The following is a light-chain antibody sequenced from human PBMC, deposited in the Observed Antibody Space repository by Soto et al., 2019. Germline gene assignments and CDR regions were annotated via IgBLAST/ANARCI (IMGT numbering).Light chain of an antibody. CDR2: EVS. V-gene: IGLV2-8*01. Sequence: QSVLTXXXSASGSXXQXXXIXCIGTSSDVGGYNYVSWYQQHPGKAPKLXXYEVSKRXSGVPDRFSGSKSGNXXXXXVSGLQXXEEADXXXXSYAASNXLGVFXGXXXXTVL. CDR3: XSYAASNXLGV. CDR1: SSDVGGYNY. J-gene: IGLJ2*01.